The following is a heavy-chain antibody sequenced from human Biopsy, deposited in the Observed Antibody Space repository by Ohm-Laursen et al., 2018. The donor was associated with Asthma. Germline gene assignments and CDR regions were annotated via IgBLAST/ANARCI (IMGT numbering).Heavy chain of an antibody. Sequence: SLRLSCAASGFVFSHYGMHWVRQAPGKGLEWVAVIWYDGSNKYYADSVKGRFTISRDNSKNTLYLQMNSLRAEDTAVYYCARDPAGYYYFDYWGQGTLVTVSS. CDR1: GFVFSHYG. J-gene: IGHJ4*02. CDR3: ARDPAGYYYFDY. CDR2: IWYDGSNK. V-gene: IGHV3-33*08. D-gene: IGHD3-22*01.